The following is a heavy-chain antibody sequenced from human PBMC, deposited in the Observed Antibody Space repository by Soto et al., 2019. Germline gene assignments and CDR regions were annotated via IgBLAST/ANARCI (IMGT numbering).Heavy chain of an antibody. CDR1: GFTFSSFG. D-gene: IGHD6-19*01. V-gene: IGHV3-33*01. J-gene: IGHJ4*02. CDR3: ARDRGSGWSVGQ. CDR2: IWYDGSNE. Sequence: QVQLVESGGGVVQPGRSLRLSCAASGFTFSSFGMHWVRQAPGKGLEWVAVIWYDGSNEYYADSMKGRFTISRDNSMNTLYLQMNSLRAEDTAVYYCARDRGSGWSVGQWGQGTLVTVSS.